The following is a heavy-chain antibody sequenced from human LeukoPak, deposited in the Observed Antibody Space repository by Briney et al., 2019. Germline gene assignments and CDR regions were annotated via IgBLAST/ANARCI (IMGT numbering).Heavy chain of an antibody. Sequence: GGSLRLSCAASGFTFSSYAMSWVRQAPGKGLEWVSAISGSGGSTYYADSVKGRFTISRDNSKNSLYLQMNSLRAEDTAVYYCARRRDSGSLQHFDYWGQGTLVTVSS. CDR3: ARRRDSGSLQHFDY. CDR2: ISGSGGST. CDR1: GFTFSSYA. J-gene: IGHJ4*02. V-gene: IGHV3-23*01. D-gene: IGHD1-26*01.